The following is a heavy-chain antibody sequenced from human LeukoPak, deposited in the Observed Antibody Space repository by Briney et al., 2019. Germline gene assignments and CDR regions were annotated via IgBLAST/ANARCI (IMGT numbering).Heavy chain of an antibody. CDR3: ARSRYFDWLPNYYYYGMDV. Sequence: ASVKVSCKASGYTFTSYAMNWVRQAPGQGLEWMGWINTNTGNPTYAQGFTGRFVFSLDTSVSTAYLQISSLKAEDTAVYYCARSRYFDWLPNYYYYGMDVWGQGTTVTVSS. J-gene: IGHJ6*02. V-gene: IGHV7-4-1*02. CDR2: INTNTGNP. CDR1: GYTFTSYA. D-gene: IGHD3-9*01.